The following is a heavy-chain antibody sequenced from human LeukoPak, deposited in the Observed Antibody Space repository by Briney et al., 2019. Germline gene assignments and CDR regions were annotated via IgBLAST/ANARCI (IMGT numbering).Heavy chain of an antibody. CDR3: ARSRILGYYFDY. CDR2: INNSGST. D-gene: IGHD2-21*01. CDR1: GGSFSGYY. Sequence: SETLSLTCAVYGGSFSGYYWSWIRQPPGKGLEWLGEINNSGSTNYNPSLTSRVTISVDTSKNQFSLKLSSVTAADTAVYYCARSRILGYYFDYWGQGTLVTVSS. J-gene: IGHJ4*02. V-gene: IGHV4-34*01.